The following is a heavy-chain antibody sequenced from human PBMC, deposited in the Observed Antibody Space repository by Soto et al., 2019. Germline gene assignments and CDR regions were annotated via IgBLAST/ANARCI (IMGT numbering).Heavy chain of an antibody. CDR2: IYYTGGT. CDR1: C. D-gene: IGHD3-22*01. V-gene: IGHV4-30-4*06. J-gene: IGHJ5*01. Sequence: CWRLIRKHPGKGLVWIGHIYYTGGTCYSLSLKSRLALSVDTSKNQFSLRLSSVTAADTAVYYCARDTASKEYDSHSYYPHSDSWGQGASVPVSS. CDR3: ARDTASKEYDSHSYYPHSDS.